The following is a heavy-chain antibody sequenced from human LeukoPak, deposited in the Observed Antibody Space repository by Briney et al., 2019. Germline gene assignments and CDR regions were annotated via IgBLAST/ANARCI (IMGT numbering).Heavy chain of an antibody. V-gene: IGHV3-9*01. D-gene: IGHD3-22*01. CDR3: AKDNSYDSSAFY. J-gene: IGHJ4*02. Sequence: GGSLRLSCAASGFTFDDYAMHWVRQAPGKGLEWVSGISWNSGSIGYADSVKGRFTISRDNAKNSLYLQMNSLRAEDTALYYCAKDNSYDSSAFYWGQGTLVTVSS. CDR1: GFTFDDYA. CDR2: ISWNSGSI.